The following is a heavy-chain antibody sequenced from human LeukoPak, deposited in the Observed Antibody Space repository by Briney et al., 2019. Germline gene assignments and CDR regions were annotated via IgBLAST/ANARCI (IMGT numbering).Heavy chain of an antibody. CDR3: VRDGRGYSTAYFDS. Sequence: GGSLRLSCIASGFNFGDHGMSWFRQAPGKGLEWVRFIRSKMYGETADYAASVKGRFTISRDDSNSITYLQMNSLKTEDTAVYHCVRDGRGYSTAYFDSWGLGTLVTVSS. CDR2: IRSKMYGETA. V-gene: IGHV3-49*03. D-gene: IGHD5-12*01. CDR1: GFNFGDHG. J-gene: IGHJ4*02.